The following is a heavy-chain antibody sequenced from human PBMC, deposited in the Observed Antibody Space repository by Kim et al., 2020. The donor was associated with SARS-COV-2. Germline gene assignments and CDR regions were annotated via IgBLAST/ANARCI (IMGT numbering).Heavy chain of an antibody. CDR1: GFTFSSYG. CDR3: AKGRQYYDYVWGTDI. CDR2: ISYDGSNK. V-gene: IGHV3-30*18. Sequence: GGSLRLSCAASGFTFSSYGMHWVRQAPGKGLEWVAVISYDGSNKYYADSVKGRFTISRDNSKNTLYLQMNSLRAEDTAVYYCAKGRQYYDYVWGTDIWGQGTMVTVSS. D-gene: IGHD3-16*01. J-gene: IGHJ3*02.